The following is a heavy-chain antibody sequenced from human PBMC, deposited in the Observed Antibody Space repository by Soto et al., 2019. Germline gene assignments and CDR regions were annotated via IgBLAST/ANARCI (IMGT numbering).Heavy chain of an antibody. D-gene: IGHD2-2*01. V-gene: IGHV4-4*07. CDR2: IYTSGST. J-gene: IGHJ6*02. CDR3: ARSLGDCSSPSCQYYYYYGMDV. Sequence: SESLSLTCTVSGCTISSYYWSWIRQPAGKGLEWIGRIYTSGSTNYNPSLKSRVTMSVDTTKNQFSLKLSSVTAADTAVYYGARSLGDCSSPSCQYYYYYGMDVWGQGTTVTVSS. CDR1: GCTISSYY.